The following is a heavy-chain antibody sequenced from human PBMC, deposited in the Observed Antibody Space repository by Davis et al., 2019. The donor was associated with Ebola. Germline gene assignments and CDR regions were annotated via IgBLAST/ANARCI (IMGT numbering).Heavy chain of an antibody. CDR1: GSTFTSNG. J-gene: IGHJ6*02. CDR2: TIPIFGTV. V-gene: IGHV1-69*13. D-gene: IGHD5-12*01. CDR3: VLATRPHYYYGMDV. Sequence: SVKVSCKTSGSTFTSNGLTWVRQAPGQGLEWLGKTIPIFGTVNYAQKFEGRLTITADESTTTAYMELSSLKSEDTAVYHCVLATRPHYYYGMDVWGQGTTVTVSS.